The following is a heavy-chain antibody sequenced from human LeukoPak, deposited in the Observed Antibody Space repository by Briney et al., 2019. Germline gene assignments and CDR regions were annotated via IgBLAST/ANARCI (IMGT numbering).Heavy chain of an antibody. D-gene: IGHD1-26*01. V-gene: IGHV3-48*03. CDR2: ISTSGTIE. CDR1: GFTFSNYE. Sequence: GGSLRLSCAASGFTFSNYEMNWVRQAPGKGLEWISYISTSGTIEYYADSVKGRFTISRDHARNSLYLQMNSLRAEDTAVYYCASGLGNFDYWGQGTLVTVSS. J-gene: IGHJ4*02. CDR3: ASGLGNFDY.